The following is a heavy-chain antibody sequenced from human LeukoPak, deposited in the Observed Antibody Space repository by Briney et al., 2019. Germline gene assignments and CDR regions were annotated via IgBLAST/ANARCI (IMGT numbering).Heavy chain of an antibody. CDR3: ARPGRGRYSGYDWFPYYFDY. CDR1: GGTFSSYA. Sequence: SVKVSCKASGGTFSSYAISWVRQAPGQGLEWMGGIIPIFGTANYAQKFQGRVTITADESTSTAYMELSSLRSEDTAVYYCARPGRGRYSGYDWFPYYFDYWGQGTLVTASS. J-gene: IGHJ4*02. D-gene: IGHD5-12*01. CDR2: IIPIFGTA. V-gene: IGHV1-69*13.